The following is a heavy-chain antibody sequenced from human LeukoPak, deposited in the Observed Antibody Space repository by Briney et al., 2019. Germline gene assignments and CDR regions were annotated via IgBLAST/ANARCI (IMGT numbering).Heavy chain of an antibody. J-gene: IGHJ4*02. CDR1: GFTFSSYA. D-gene: IGHD2-21*02. CDR3: AKAYCGGDCYFDFFDY. Sequence: PGGSLRLSCVASGFTFSSYAMSWVRQAPGKGLEWGSAISGSGGSTYNADSVKGRFTISRDNSKNTLYLEMNSLRAEDTAAYYCAKAYCGGDCYFDFFDYWGQGTLVTVSS. CDR2: ISGSGGST. V-gene: IGHV3-23*01.